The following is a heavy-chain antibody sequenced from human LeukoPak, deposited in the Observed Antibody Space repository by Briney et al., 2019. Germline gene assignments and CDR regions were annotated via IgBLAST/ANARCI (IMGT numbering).Heavy chain of an antibody. Sequence: ASVKVSCKASGYTFTGYYMHWVRQAPGQGLEWMGWINPNSGGTNCAQKFQGRVTMTRDTSISTAYMELSRLRSDDTAVYYCAKDTAMAYYFDYWGQGTLVTVSS. CDR1: GYTFTGYY. V-gene: IGHV1-2*02. J-gene: IGHJ4*02. CDR2: INPNSGGT. CDR3: AKDTAMAYYFDY. D-gene: IGHD5-18*01.